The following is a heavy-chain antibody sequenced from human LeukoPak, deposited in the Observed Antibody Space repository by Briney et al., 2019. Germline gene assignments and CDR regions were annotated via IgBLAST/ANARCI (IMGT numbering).Heavy chain of an antibody. Sequence: GGSLRLSCAASGFTFSSYGMHWVRQAPGKGLEWVAFIRYDGGNKYYADSVKGRFTISRDNSKNTLYLQMNSLRGEDTAVYYCASSRTYSSSLYYDYWGQGTLVTVSS. D-gene: IGHD6-6*01. CDR1: GFTFSSYG. CDR2: IRYDGGNK. V-gene: IGHV3-30*02. J-gene: IGHJ4*02. CDR3: ASSRTYSSSLYYDY.